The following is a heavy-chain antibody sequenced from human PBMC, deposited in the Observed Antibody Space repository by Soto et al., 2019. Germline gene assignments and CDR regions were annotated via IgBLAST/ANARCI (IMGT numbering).Heavy chain of an antibody. Sequence: ASVTVSCKASGYTFTSYAMHWVRQAPGQRLEWMGWINAGNGNTKYSQKFQGRVTITRDTSASTACMELSSLRSEDTAVYYCARDLGYSSGYNWFDPWGQGTLVTVSS. V-gene: IGHV1-3*01. CDR3: ARDLGYSSGYNWFDP. J-gene: IGHJ5*02. CDR1: GYTFTSYA. D-gene: IGHD6-19*01. CDR2: INAGNGNT.